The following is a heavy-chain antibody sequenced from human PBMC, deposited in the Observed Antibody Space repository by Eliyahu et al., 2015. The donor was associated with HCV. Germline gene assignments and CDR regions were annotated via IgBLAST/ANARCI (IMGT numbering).Heavy chain of an antibody. Sequence: QVQLQQWGAGLLKPSETLSLTCVVYGGSFXXYYWSWIXQPPGKGXXWIGEINHSGSTXYNPSLKSRVTISVDTSKHQFSLKLSSVTAADTAVYYCASSLTIFGVVKYYYGMDVWGQGTTVTVSS. V-gene: IGHV4-34*01. CDR2: INHSGST. CDR1: GGSFXXYY. D-gene: IGHD3-3*01. CDR3: ASSLTIFGVVKYYYGMDV. J-gene: IGHJ6*02.